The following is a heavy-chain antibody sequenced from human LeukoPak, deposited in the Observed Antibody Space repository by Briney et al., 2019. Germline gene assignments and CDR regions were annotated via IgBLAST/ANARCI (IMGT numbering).Heavy chain of an antibody. CDR1: GFTSSSYA. CDR2: ISGSGGST. CDR3: AKLGVANSLGSGYYDDY. J-gene: IGHJ4*02. D-gene: IGHD3-3*01. Sequence: GGSLRLSCAASGFTSSSYAMSWVRPAPGKGLEWVSAISGSGGSTYYADSVKGRFTISRDNSKNTLYLQMNSLRAEDTAVYYCAKLGVANSLGSGYYDDYWGQGTLVTVSS. V-gene: IGHV3-23*01.